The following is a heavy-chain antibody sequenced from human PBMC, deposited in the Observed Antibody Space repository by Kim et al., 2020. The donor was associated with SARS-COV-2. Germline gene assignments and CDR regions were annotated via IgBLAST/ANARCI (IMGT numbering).Heavy chain of an antibody. J-gene: IGHJ4*02. V-gene: IGHV3-23*01. Sequence: VGSLRLSCAASGFTFSSYAMSWVRQAPGKGLEWVSAISGSGGSTYYADSVKGRFTISIDNSKNTLYLQMNSLRAEDTAVYYCCGGGKVVVVAATLDYWGQGTLVTVSS. D-gene: IGHD2-15*01. CDR3: CGGGKVVVVAATLDY. CDR1: GFTFSSYA. CDR2: ISGSGGST.